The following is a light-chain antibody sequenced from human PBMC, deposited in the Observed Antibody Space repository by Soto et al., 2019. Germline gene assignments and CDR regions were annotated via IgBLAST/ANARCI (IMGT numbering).Light chain of an antibody. V-gene: IGKV3-11*01. Sequence: EIVLTQSPATLSLSPGERATLSCRASQSVSSYLAWYQQKPGQAPRLLIYDASNRATGIPVRFSGSGSGTDFTLTISSLEPEDFAVYYCQQRSNWPPYTFGHGTKLEIK. CDR2: DAS. CDR1: QSVSSY. CDR3: QQRSNWPPYT. J-gene: IGKJ2*01.